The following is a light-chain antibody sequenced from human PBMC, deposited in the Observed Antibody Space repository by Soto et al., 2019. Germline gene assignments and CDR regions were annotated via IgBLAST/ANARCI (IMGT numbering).Light chain of an antibody. CDR2: DAS. J-gene: IGKJ3*01. CDR1: QDISNY. Sequence: EIQMTQSPSSLSATVGDRVTITCQASQDISNYLNWYQQKPGKAPKLLIYDASNLETGVPSRFSGSGSGTDFTFTISSLQPEDIATYYCQQYDNLPPPFGPGTNVAVK. CDR3: QQYDNLPPP. V-gene: IGKV1-33*01.